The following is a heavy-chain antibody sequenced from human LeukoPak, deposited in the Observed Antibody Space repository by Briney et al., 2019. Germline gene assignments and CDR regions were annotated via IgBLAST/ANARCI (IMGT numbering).Heavy chain of an antibody. J-gene: IGHJ4*02. D-gene: IGHD4/OR15-4a*01. CDR3: ARRAGAYSHPYDY. CDR2: IKQDGSEK. V-gene: IGHV3-7*03. CDR1: GFTVSSNY. Sequence: GGSLRLSCAASGFTVSSNYMSWVRQAPGKGLEWVASIKQDGSEKYYVDSVKGRFTISRDNAKNSLYLQMNSLRAEDTAVYYCARRAGAYSHPYDYWGQGTLVTVSS.